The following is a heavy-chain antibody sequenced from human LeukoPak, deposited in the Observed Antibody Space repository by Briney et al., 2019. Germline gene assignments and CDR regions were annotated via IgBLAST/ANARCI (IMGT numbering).Heavy chain of an antibody. CDR3: AKDPGYQVVYCFDY. CDR1: GFTFSSYA. CDR2: VSGSGGST. D-gene: IGHD2-2*01. J-gene: IGHJ4*02. Sequence: GGSLRLSCAASGFTFSSYAMSWVRQAPGKGLEWVSGVSGSGGSTYYADSVKGRFTISRDNSKNTLYLQMNSLRAEDTAVYYCAKDPGYQVVYCFDYWGQGTLVTVSS. V-gene: IGHV3-23*01.